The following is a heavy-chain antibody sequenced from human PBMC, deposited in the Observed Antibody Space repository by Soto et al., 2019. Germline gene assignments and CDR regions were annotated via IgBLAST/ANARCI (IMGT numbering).Heavy chain of an antibody. CDR2: IYHSGST. J-gene: IGHJ4*02. CDR3: AGGIAARPLGY. Sequence: QLQLQESGSGLVKPSQTLSLTCAVSGGSISSGGYSWSWIRQPPGKGLEWIGYIYHSGSTYYNPSLKXRXPXSXXRSKNQFSRKLSSVTAADTAVYYCAGGIAARPLGYWGQGTLVTVSS. CDR1: GGSISSGGYS. V-gene: IGHV4-30-2*01. D-gene: IGHD6-6*01.